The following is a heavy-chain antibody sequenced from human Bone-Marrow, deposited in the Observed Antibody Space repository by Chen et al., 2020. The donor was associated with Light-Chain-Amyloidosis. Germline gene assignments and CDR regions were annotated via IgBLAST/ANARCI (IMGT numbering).Heavy chain of an antibody. V-gene: IGHV3-64D*06. J-gene: IGHJ3*01. CDR1: GFPFPNFA. CDR2: ISNGGGST. CDR3: VRDQDHYIPNHGAFHF. D-gene: IGHD4-4*01. Sequence: EVQLVESGGGLVQPGGSLRLSCSASGFPFPNFAMHWVRQAPGKGLEYVSGISNGGGSTYYADSVMGRFTISRDNSKDTLFLQMRSLRPEDTAVYYCVRDQDHYIPNHGAFHFWGQGTMVTVSS.